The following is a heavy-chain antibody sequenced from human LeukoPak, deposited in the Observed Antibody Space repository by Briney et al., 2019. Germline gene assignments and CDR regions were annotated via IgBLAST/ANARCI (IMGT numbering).Heavy chain of an antibody. CDR3: ASGITMVRGPTHFDY. V-gene: IGHV3-74*01. Sequence: GGSLRLSCAASGFTLSNYWMYWVRHAPGKGLVWVSRISSDGSSAIYADSVKGRFTISRDNAKNTLYLQMNSLRAEDTAVYYCASGITMVRGPTHFDYWGQGTLVTVSS. J-gene: IGHJ4*02. CDR2: ISSDGSSA. CDR1: GFTLSNYW. D-gene: IGHD3-10*01.